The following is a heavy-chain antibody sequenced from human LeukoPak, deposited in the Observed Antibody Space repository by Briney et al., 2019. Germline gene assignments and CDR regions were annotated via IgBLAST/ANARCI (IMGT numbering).Heavy chain of an antibody. CDR3: AKLHPAYCGGDCYSGY. D-gene: IGHD2-21*02. J-gene: IGHJ4*02. V-gene: IGHV3-21*01. CDR1: GFTFSSYS. CDR2: ISSSSSYI. Sequence: GGSLRLSCAASGFTFSSYSMNWVRQAPGKGLEWVSSISSSSSYIYYADSVKGRFTISRDNSKNTLYLQMNSLRAEDTAVYYCAKLHPAYCGGDCYSGYWGQGTLVTVSS.